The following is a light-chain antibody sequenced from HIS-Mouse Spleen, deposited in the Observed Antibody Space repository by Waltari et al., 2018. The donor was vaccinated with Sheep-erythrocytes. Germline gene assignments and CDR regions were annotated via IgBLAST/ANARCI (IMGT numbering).Light chain of an antibody. J-gene: IGLJ1*01. CDR1: SSDVGGYNY. Sequence: QSALTQPPSASGSPGQSVTISCTGTSSDVGGYNYVSWYQQHPGKAPKPMIYEVSKRPSGVPDRFSGSKSGNPASLTVSGLQAEDEADYYCSSYAGSNNYVFGTGTKVTVL. CDR3: SSYAGSNNYV. V-gene: IGLV2-8*01. CDR2: EVS.